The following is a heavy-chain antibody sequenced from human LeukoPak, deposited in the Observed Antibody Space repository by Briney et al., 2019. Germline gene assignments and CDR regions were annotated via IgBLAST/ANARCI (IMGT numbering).Heavy chain of an antibody. V-gene: IGHV4-39*01. J-gene: IGHJ4*02. D-gene: IGHD3-22*01. CDR1: GGSISSSSYD. CDR2: IYYSGST. Sequence: SETLSLTCTVSGGSISSSSYDWGWIRQPPGKGLEWIGSIYYSGSTYYNPSLKSRVTISVDTSKNQFSLKLSSVTAADTAVYYCARRTDYYDSSGYYYNFDYWGQGTLVTVSS. CDR3: ARRTDYYDSSGYYYNFDY.